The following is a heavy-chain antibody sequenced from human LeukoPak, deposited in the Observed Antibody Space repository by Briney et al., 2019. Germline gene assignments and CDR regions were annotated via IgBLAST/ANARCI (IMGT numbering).Heavy chain of an antibody. D-gene: IGHD2-2*01. Sequence: SVKVSCKASGGTFSSYAISWVRQAPGQGLEWMGGIIPIFGTANYAQKFQSRVTITADESTSTAYMELSSLRSEDTAVYYCARDQGDCSSTSCYEGPPYYYYGMDVWGKGTTVTVSS. CDR2: IIPIFGTA. V-gene: IGHV1-69*01. CDR1: GGTFSSYA. J-gene: IGHJ6*04. CDR3: ARDQGDCSSTSCYEGPPYYYYGMDV.